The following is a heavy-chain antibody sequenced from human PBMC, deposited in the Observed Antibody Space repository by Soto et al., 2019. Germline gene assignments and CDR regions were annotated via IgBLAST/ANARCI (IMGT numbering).Heavy chain of an antibody. J-gene: IGHJ1*01. Sequence: GASVKVSGKASGYTFSNYGISWVRQAPGQGLEWMGWISAYNGKTYDAEGLQGRVTMTTDTSTSTAYMELRSLRSDDTAVYYCARGANCGSDCCSLAEYYQHWGQGTLVTVSS. D-gene: IGHD2-21*02. V-gene: IGHV1-18*04. CDR2: ISAYNGKT. CDR1: GYTFSNYG. CDR3: ARGANCGSDCCSLAEYYQH.